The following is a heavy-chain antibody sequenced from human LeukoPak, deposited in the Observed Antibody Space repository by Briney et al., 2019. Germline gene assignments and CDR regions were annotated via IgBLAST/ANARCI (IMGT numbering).Heavy chain of an antibody. J-gene: IGHJ4*02. V-gene: IGHV4-34*01. D-gene: IGHD1-26*01. CDR1: GGSFSGYY. CDR3: ARGPRYSGSYYGY. Sequence: SSETLSLTCAVYGGSFSGYYWSWIRQPPGKGLEWIGEINHSGSTNYNPSLKSRVTISVDTPKNQFSLKLSSVTAADTAVYYCARGPRYSGSYYGYWGQGTLVTVSS. CDR2: INHSGST.